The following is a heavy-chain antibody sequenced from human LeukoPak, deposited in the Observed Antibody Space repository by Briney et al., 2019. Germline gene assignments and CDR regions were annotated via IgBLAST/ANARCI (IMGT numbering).Heavy chain of an antibody. J-gene: IGHJ6*03. Sequence: GASVTVSCTASGYTFTSYDINWVRQAPGQGLEWMGWMNPNSGNTGYAQKFQGRVTMTRNTSISTAYMELSSLRSEDTAVYYCAIRYGSGEKYYYYYYMDVWGKGTTVTVSS. CDR2: MNPNSGNT. CDR1: GYTFTSYD. D-gene: IGHD3-10*01. CDR3: AIRYGSGEKYYYYYYMDV. V-gene: IGHV1-8*01.